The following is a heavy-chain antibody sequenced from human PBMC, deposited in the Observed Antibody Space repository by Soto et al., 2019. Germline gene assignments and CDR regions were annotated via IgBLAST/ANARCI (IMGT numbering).Heavy chain of an antibody. V-gene: IGHV3-21*01. CDR2: ISSSSSYI. Sequence: GGSLRLSCAASGFTCISYSMNWVRQAPGKGLEWVSSISSSSSYIYYADSVKGRFTISRDNAKNSLYLQMNSLRAEDTAVYYCARDGAVTSDYWGQGTLVTVSS. D-gene: IGHD4-17*01. J-gene: IGHJ4*02. CDR1: GFTCISYS. CDR3: ARDGAVTSDY.